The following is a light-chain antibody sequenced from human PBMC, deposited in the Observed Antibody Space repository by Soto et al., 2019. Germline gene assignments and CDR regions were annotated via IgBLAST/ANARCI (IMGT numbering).Light chain of an antibody. CDR1: QSLLQSNGNIY. Sequence: DIVLTQSPLSLPVTPGEPATISCRSSQSLLQSNGNIYLDWYVQKPGQSPQLLIYLGSIRASGGPERLSGSGSGTDFTLKITRVEAEDVGVYYCRQAIQVPRTFGLGPRWTS. CDR3: RQAIQVPRT. J-gene: IGKJ1*01. CDR2: LGS. V-gene: IGKV2-28*01.